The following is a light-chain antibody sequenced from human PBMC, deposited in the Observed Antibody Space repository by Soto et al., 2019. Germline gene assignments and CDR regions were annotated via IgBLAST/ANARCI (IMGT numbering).Light chain of an antibody. V-gene: IGKV3-20*01. CDR1: QSVTRSF. Sequence: EVVLTQSPGTLSLSPGERATLSCRASQSVTRSFLAWYQQKPGLAPRLLISVTSTRATGVPDRFSGSGSGTDFTLTISRLETEDFAVYYCQQYGSSPWTFGQGTKVEIK. CDR2: VTS. CDR3: QQYGSSPWT. J-gene: IGKJ1*01.